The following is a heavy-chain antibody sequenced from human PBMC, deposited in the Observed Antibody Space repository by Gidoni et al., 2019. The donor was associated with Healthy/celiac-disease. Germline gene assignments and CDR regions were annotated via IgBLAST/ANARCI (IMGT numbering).Heavy chain of an antibody. Sequence: EGTKPGSPVKFSCKASGGTFSSYAISWVRQAPGQGLEWMGGILPIFGTANYAQKFQGRVTITAAKSTSTAYMELSSLRSEDTAVYYCASSLLRFLEWATGYYYYYMDVWGKGTTVTVSS. CDR3: ASSLLRFLEWATGYYYYYMDV. V-gene: IGHV1-69*06. J-gene: IGHJ6*03. CDR1: GGTFSSYA. CDR2: ILPIFGTA. D-gene: IGHD3-3*01.